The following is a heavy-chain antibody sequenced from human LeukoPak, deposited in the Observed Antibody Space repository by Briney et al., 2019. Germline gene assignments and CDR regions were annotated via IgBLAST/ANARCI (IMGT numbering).Heavy chain of an antibody. Sequence: GGSLRLSCAASGFTFSNYAMHWVRQAPGKGLEWVAVISYDGSNKYYADSVKGRFTISKDNSQNTLYLQMNSLRAEDTAVYYCASHRGDYATGYFDYWGQGTLVTVSS. V-gene: IGHV3-30*04. CDR3: ASHRGDYATGYFDY. CDR1: GFTFSNYA. CDR2: ISYDGSNK. J-gene: IGHJ4*02. D-gene: IGHD1-1*01.